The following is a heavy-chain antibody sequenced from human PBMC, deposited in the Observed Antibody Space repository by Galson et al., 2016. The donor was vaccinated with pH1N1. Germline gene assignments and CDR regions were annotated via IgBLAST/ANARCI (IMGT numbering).Heavy chain of an antibody. V-gene: IGHV1-8*03. CDR2: MRPNTGQT. D-gene: IGHD3-3*01. Sequence: SVKVSCKVSGYTFSSHDINWVRQAPGQGLEWMGWMRPNTGQTGSAQKFQGRVTITGDTTISTAYMELRSLRSDDTAIYFCARILSTDYDFWSSYNLPFDLWGQGTLVTVSS. J-gene: IGHJ4*02. CDR3: ARILSTDYDFWSSYNLPFDL. CDR1: GYTFSSHD.